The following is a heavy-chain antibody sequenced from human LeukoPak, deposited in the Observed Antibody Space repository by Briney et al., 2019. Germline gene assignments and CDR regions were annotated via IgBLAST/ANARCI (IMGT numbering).Heavy chain of an antibody. D-gene: IGHD6-13*01. Sequence: SETLSLTCAVYGGSFYNYYWSWFRQPPEKGLEWIGEINHNEKANYRPSLKSRLTISLDTSKNQFSLRLSSVIAADTAVYYCAEAKDSSSSRWGQGTLVTVSS. V-gene: IGHV4-34*01. J-gene: IGHJ4*02. CDR2: INHNEKA. CDR1: GGSFYNYY. CDR3: AEAKDSSSSR.